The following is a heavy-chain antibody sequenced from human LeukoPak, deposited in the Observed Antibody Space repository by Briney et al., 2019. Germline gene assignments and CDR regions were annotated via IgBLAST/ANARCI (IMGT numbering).Heavy chain of an antibody. CDR3: ASEFGLRYFDWLLWGAFDI. CDR2: ISSSGSTI. J-gene: IGHJ3*02. Sequence: GGSLRLSCAASGFTFSSYEMNWVRQAPGKGLEWVSYISSSGSTIYYADSVKGRFTISRDNAKNSLYLQMNSLRAEDTAVYYCASEFGLRYFDWLLWGAFDIWGQGTMVTVSS. V-gene: IGHV3-48*03. CDR1: GFTFSSYE. D-gene: IGHD3-9*01.